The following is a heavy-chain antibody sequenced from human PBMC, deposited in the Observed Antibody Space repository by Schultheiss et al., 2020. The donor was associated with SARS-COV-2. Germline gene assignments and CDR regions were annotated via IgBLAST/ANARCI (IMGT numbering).Heavy chain of an antibody. V-gene: IGHV3-21*01. Sequence: GGSLRLSCAASGFTFSSYNMNWVRQAPGKGLEWVSSISSSDSYIYYADSVKGRFTISRENAKKSLSLQMNSLRAEDTAVYYCAKGEYSSSRPRGWYFDLWGRGTLVTVSS. J-gene: IGHJ2*01. CDR3: AKGEYSSSRPRGWYFDL. CDR2: ISSSDSYI. CDR1: GFTFSSYN. D-gene: IGHD6-6*01.